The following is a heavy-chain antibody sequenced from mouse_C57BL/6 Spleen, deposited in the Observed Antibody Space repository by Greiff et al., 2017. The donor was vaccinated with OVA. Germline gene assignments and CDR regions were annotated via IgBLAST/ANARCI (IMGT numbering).Heavy chain of an antibody. V-gene: IGHV3-6*01. CDR1: GYSITSGYY. CDR2: ISYDGSN. D-gene: IGHD2-4*01. Sequence: VQLQESGPGLVKPSQSLSLTCSVTGYSITSGYYWNRIRQFPGNKLEWMGYISYDGSNNYNPSLKNRISITRDTSKNQFFLKLNSVTTEDTATYYCAHIYYDYDDWGKGTTLTVSS. J-gene: IGHJ2*01. CDR3: AHIYYDYDD.